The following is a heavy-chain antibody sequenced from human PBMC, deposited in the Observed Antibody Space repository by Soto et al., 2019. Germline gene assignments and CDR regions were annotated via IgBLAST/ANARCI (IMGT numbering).Heavy chain of an antibody. D-gene: IGHD3-10*01. J-gene: IGHJ6*03. CDR2: IYYSGST. CDR3: ARVAGYYYYYMDV. V-gene: IGHV4-59*08. Sequence: QVQLQESGPGLVKPSETLSLTCTVSGGSISSYYWSWIRQPPGKGLEWIGYIYYSGSTNYNPSLKSRVTISVDTSKNQFSLQLSSATAADTAVYYCARVAGYYYYYMDVWVNGTTVTVSS. CDR1: GGSISSYY.